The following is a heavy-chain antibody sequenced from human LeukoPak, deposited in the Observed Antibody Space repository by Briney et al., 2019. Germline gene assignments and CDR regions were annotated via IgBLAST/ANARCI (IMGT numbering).Heavy chain of an antibody. V-gene: IGHV1-2*02. CDR3: ARCPGLWCPHSFFDY. J-gene: IGHJ4*02. CDR2: INPNSGGT. D-gene: IGHD4/OR15-4a*01. CDR1: GYTFTGYY. Sequence: ASVTVSCKASGYTFTGYYMHWVRQAPGQRLEWMGWINPNSGGTNYAQKFQGRVTMTRDTSISTAYMELSRLRSDDTAVYYCARCPGLWCPHSFFDYWGQGTQVTVSS.